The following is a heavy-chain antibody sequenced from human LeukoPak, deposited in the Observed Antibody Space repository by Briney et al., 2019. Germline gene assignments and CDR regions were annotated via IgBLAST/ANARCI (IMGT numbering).Heavy chain of an antibody. CDR1: GFTFSSYG. Sequence: GGSLRLSCAASGFTFSSYGMHWVRQAPGKGLEWVAAIWYDGSNKYYADSVKGRFTISRDNSKNTLYLQMNSLRAEDTAVYYCARDYDFWSGPEGYWGQGTLVTVSS. V-gene: IGHV3-33*08. CDR2: IWYDGSNK. CDR3: ARDYDFWSGPEGY. D-gene: IGHD3-3*01. J-gene: IGHJ4*02.